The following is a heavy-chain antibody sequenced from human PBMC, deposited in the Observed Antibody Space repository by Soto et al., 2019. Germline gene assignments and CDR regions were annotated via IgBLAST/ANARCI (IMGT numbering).Heavy chain of an antibody. CDR1: GGTFSSYA. D-gene: IGHD2-2*02. V-gene: IGHV1-69*06. Sequence: QVQLVQSGAEVKKPGSSVKVSCKASGGTFSSYAISWVRQAPGQGLEWMGGIIPIFGTANYAQKFQGRVTITADKSTSTAYMELSILRSEDTAVYYCARARGRYCSSTSCYTSLPYYYYGMDVWGQGTTVTVSS. CDR2: IIPIFGTA. CDR3: ARARGRYCSSTSCYTSLPYYYYGMDV. J-gene: IGHJ6*02.